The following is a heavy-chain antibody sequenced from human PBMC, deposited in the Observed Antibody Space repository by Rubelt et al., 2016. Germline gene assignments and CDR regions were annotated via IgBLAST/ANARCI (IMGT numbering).Heavy chain of an antibody. D-gene: IGHD1-14*01. CDR2: IYYSGST. J-gene: IGHJ5*02. V-gene: IGHV4-59*01. CDR1: GGSISSYY. Sequence: QVLLQESGPGLVKPSETLSLTYTVSGGSISSYYWGWIRQPPGKGLEWIGYIYYSGSTNYNPSLKSRVTISVDTSKNQFSLKLSSVTAADTAVYYCASSPEYMFWFDPWGQGTLVTVSS. CDR3: ASSPEYMFWFDP.